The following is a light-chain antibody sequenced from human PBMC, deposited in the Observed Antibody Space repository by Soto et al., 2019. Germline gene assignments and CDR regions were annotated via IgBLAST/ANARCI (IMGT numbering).Light chain of an antibody. J-gene: IGLJ2*01. CDR1: SSNIGSNY. CDR3: AAWDDSLSGVV. CDR2: RNN. V-gene: IGLV1-47*01. Sequence: QSVLTQPPSASGTPGQRVTISCSGSSSNIGSNYVYWYQQLPVTAPKLLIYRNNQRPSGVPDRFSGSKSGTPASLAISGLRSEDEADYYCAAWDDSLSGVVFGGGTKLTVL.